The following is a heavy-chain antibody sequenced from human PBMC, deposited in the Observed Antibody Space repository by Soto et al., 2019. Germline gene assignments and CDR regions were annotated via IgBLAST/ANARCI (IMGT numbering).Heavy chain of an antibody. V-gene: IGHV3-9*01. Sequence: GGSLRLSCAASGFTFDDYAMHWVRQAPGKGLEWVSGISWNSGSIGYADSVKGRFTISRDNAKNSLYLQMNSLRAEDTALYYCAKAEEYQLLAEIDYWGQGTLVTVSS. CDR2: ISWNSGSI. CDR1: GFTFDDYA. J-gene: IGHJ4*02. D-gene: IGHD2-2*01. CDR3: AKAEEYQLLAEIDY.